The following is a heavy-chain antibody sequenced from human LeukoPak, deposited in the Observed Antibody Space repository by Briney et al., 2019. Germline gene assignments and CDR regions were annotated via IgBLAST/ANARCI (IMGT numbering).Heavy chain of an antibody. D-gene: IGHD4-11*01. Sequence: GALRLSSAASGFTAISNYMSAVRQAPGKGLGCVSVIYSGVSTYYADYVKGRFTISTDNSNNTLYFQINSLAAEDTALYYCARDYSYSKYYYYYCMDVWGQGTTVTVSS. CDR2: IYSGVST. V-gene: IGHV3-53*01. CDR1: GFTAISNY. CDR3: ARDYSYSKYYYYYCMDV. J-gene: IGHJ6*02.